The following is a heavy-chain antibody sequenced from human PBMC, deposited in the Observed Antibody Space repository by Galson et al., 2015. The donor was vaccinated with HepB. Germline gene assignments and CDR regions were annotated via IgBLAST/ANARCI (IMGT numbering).Heavy chain of an antibody. D-gene: IGHD4-17*01. V-gene: IGHV4-31*03. J-gene: IGHJ4*02. CDR1: GGSISSAGYF. CDR3: ARAPHDYGSHRFFDY. CDR2: IYYSDNT. Sequence: LSLTCTVSGGSISSAGYFWSWIRQHPGKGLEWIGYIYYSDNTYYNPSLKSRVTISVDTSKNQFSLNLSSVTAADTALYYCARAPHDYGSHRFFDYWGQGTLVTVSS.